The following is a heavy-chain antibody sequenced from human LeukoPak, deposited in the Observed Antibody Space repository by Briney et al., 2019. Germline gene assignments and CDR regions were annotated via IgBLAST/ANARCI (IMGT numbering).Heavy chain of an antibody. CDR2: IYYSGST. V-gene: IGHV4-31*03. J-gene: IGHJ4*02. CDR1: GGSISSGGYY. CDR3: ARDNRITLFGVVTHYGFDY. Sequence: PSETLSLTCTVSGGSISSGGYYWSWIRQHPGKGLEWIGYIYYSGSTYYNPSLKSRVTISVDTSKNQFSLKLSSVTAADTAVYYCARDNRITLFGVVTHYGFDYWGQGTLVTVSS. D-gene: IGHD3-3*01.